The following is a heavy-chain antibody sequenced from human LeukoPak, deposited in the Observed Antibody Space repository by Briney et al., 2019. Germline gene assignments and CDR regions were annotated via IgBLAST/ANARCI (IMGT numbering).Heavy chain of an antibody. CDR3: AKDALDILTGYYDY. J-gene: IGHJ4*02. V-gene: IGHV3-23*01. CDR2: ISGSGGST. D-gene: IGHD3-9*01. CDR1: GFTFSDYA. Sequence: PGGSLRLSCALSGFTFSDYAMSWVRQAPGKGLEWVSAISGSGGSTYYADSVKGRFTISRDNSKNTLYLQMNSLRAEDTAVYYCAKDALDILTGYYDYWGQGTLVTVSS.